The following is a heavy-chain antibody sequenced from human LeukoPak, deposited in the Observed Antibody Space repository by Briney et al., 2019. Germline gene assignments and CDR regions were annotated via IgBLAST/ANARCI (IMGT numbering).Heavy chain of an antibody. CDR3: ARDGGLYHFDY. J-gene: IGHJ4*02. Sequence: PGGSLRLSCAASGFTFSTYTMNWVRQAPGKGLEWVSYISSSSSTIYYADSVKGRFTISRDNAKNSLCLQMNSLRAEDTAVYYCARDGGLYHFDYWGQGTLVTVSS. CDR1: GFTFSTYT. D-gene: IGHD2-8*01. V-gene: IGHV3-48*01. CDR2: ISSSSSTI.